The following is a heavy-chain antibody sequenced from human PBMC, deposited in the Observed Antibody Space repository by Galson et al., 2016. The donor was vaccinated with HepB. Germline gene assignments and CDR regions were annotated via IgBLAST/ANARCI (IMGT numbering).Heavy chain of an antibody. CDR2: IHHSGTT. J-gene: IGHJ4*02. V-gene: IGHV4-59*12. CDR3: ARADVEEVVLDS. CDR1: DDSMRRYF. D-gene: IGHD2-15*01. Sequence: ETLSLTCSVSDDSMRRYFWTWIRRSPGKEIQWIGYIHHSGTTKYNPSLKSRVIISIDTSKNLFSLTLRAVTAADTATYYCARADVEEVVLDSWGQGTLVTVSS.